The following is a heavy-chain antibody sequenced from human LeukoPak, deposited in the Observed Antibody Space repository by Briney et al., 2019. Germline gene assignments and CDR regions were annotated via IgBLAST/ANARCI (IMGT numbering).Heavy chain of an antibody. J-gene: IGHJ4*02. CDR1: GFIFSSSA. CDR2: IVVGRSNT. V-gene: IGHV1-58*01. CDR3: TGLYTNSSVLDY. Sequence: GASVKVSCKASGFIFSSSALQWVWQARGQSLEWVGWIVVGRSNTNYAQKFQERVTITREISTSTPFMDLGSLTSVGTALFYCTGLYTNSSVLDYWGQGTLVTVS. D-gene: IGHD6-6*01.